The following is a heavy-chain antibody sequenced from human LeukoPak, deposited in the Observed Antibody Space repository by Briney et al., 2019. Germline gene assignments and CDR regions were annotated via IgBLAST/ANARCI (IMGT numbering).Heavy chain of an antibody. CDR2: TRNKANSYTT. Sequence: PGGSLRLSCAASGFTSSDHYMDWVRQAPGKGLEWVGRTRNKANSYTTEYAASVKGRFTISRDDSKNSLYLQMNSLKTEDTAVYYCARDLGSGYDYWGQGALVTVSS. CDR3: ARDLGSGYDY. D-gene: IGHD3-22*01. CDR1: GFTSSDHY. V-gene: IGHV3-72*01. J-gene: IGHJ4*02.